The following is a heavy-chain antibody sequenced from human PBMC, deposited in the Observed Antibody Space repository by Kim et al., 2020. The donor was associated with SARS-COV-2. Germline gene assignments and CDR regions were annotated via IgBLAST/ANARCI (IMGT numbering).Heavy chain of an antibody. D-gene: IGHD4-17*01. Sequence: SETLSLTCAVSGGSISSDNWWTWVRQSPGKGLEWIGEVYQSGSTNYNPSLKSRVTVSLDKSKNQFSLELNSLTAADTALYYCARAGSDYDVHSDAFDLWGQGTMDTVSS. CDR1: GGSISSDNW. CDR3: ARAGSDYDVHSDAFDL. J-gene: IGHJ3*01. CDR2: VYQSGST. V-gene: IGHV4-4*02.